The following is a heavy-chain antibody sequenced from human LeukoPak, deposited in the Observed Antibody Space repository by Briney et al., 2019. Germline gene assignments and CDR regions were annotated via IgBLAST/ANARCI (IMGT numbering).Heavy chain of an antibody. V-gene: IGHV4-38-2*02. D-gene: IGHD2-8*01. J-gene: IGHJ4*02. CDR2: IHHIGST. CDR1: GDSISSGYY. CDR3: AKAITKGPAVFDY. Sequence: PSETLSLTCTVSGDSISSGYYWTWIRQQPGKGLEWIGCIHHIGSTFYNPSFNSRLTISVDRSKNQFSLRLTSVTAADTALYYCAKAITKGPAVFDYWGQGIRVTVSS.